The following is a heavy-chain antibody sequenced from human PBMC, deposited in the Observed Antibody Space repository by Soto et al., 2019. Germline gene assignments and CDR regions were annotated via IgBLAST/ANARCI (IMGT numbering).Heavy chain of an antibody. D-gene: IGHD6-13*01. V-gene: IGHV3-74*01. CDR2: INSDGSST. CDR3: ARVEQQLVDYYYYYYMDV. CDR1: GFTFSSYW. Sequence: GGSLRLSCAASGFTFSSYWMHWVRQAPGKGLVWVSRINSDGSSTSYADSVKGRFTISIDNAKNTLYLQMNSLRAEDTAVYYCARVEQQLVDYYYYYYMDVWGKGTTVTVSS. J-gene: IGHJ6*03.